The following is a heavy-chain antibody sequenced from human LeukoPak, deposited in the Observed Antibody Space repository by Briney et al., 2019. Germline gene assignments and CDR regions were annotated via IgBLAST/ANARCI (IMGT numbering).Heavy chain of an antibody. CDR3: ARMRAVGATKKFDY. D-gene: IGHD1-26*01. J-gene: IGHJ4*02. CDR2: IYSGGST. V-gene: IGHV3-53*01. Sequence: GGSLRLSCAASGFTVSSNYMSWVRQAPGKGLEWVSVIYSGGSTYYADSVKGRFTISRDNSKNTLYLQMNSLRAEDTAVYYCARMRAVGATKKFDYWGQGTLVTVSS. CDR1: GFTVSSNY.